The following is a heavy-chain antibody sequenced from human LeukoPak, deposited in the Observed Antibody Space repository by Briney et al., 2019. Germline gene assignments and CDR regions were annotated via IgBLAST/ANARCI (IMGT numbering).Heavy chain of an antibody. CDR2: IYYSGST. CDR3: ERDLPGSNWFAP. Sequence: PSQTLSLTCTVSGGSLSSGVYYWRWLRHHPGTGLEWVGYIYYSGSTYFNPSLKSRVTLSVYTSKNQCSLKLSSVTAAQSAVYYCERDLPGSNWFAPGGQGTLVTVPS. V-gene: IGHV4-31*03. J-gene: IGHJ5*02. CDR1: GGSLSSGVYY.